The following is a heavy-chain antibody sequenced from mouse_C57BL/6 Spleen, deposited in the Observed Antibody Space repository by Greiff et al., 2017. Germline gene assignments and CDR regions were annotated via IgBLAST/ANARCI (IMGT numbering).Heavy chain of an antibody. Sequence: EVKVVESGGGLVQPGGSLSLSCAASGFTFTDYYMSWVRQPPGKALEWLGFIRNKANGYTTEYSASVKGRFTIYRDNSQSILYLQRNALGAEDSATYYCASHDYGRDAMDYWGQGTSVTVSS. D-gene: IGHD2-4*01. CDR1: GFTFTDYY. J-gene: IGHJ4*01. CDR3: ASHDYGRDAMDY. V-gene: IGHV7-3*01. CDR2: IRNKANGYTT.